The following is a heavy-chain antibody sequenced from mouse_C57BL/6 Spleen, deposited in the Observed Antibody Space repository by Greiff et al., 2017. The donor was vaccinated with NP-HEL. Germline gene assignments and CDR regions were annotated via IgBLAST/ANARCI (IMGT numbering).Heavy chain of an antibody. D-gene: IGHD2-2*01. V-gene: IGHV5-17*01. J-gene: IGHJ1*03. Sequence: EVQRVESGGGLVKPGGSLKLSCAASGFTFSDYGMHWVRQAPEKGLEWVAYISSGSSTIYYADTVKGRFTISRDNAKNTLFLQMTSLRSEDTAMYYCARQRWLRDWYFDVWGTGTTVTVSS. CDR2: ISSGSSTI. CDR3: ARQRWLRDWYFDV. CDR1: GFTFSDYG.